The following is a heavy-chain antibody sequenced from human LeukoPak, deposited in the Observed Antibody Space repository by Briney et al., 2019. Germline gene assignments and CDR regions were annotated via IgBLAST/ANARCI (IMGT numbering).Heavy chain of an antibody. CDR1: GFTFSSYG. Sequence: GGSLRLSCAASGFTFSSYGMHWVRQAPGKGLEWVAFIQFDGSNKYYADSVKGRFTISRDNSRNTLYLQMNSLRAEDTAVYYCAKDTYYYGSSGPSYWGQGTLVTVSS. CDR3: AKDTYYYGSSGPSY. CDR2: IQFDGSNK. V-gene: IGHV3-30*02. D-gene: IGHD3-22*01. J-gene: IGHJ4*02.